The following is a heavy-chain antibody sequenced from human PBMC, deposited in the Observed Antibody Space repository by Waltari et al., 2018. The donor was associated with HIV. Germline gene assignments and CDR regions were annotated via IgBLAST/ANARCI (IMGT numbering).Heavy chain of an antibody. CDR3: ARESATSPRYAMDV. CDR2: IKQDGSEK. Sequence: EVHLVESGGTLVQPGGSLSLSCAASGFPCRCFGRSGVRQAPGKGLEWVANIKQDGSEKNYVASMKGRFTISRDNAKNSLYLQMNSLRVEDTAVYYCARESATSPRYAMDVWGQGTTVTVSS. D-gene: IGHD1-26*01. J-gene: IGHJ6*02. CDR1: GFPCRCFG. V-gene: IGHV3-7*01.